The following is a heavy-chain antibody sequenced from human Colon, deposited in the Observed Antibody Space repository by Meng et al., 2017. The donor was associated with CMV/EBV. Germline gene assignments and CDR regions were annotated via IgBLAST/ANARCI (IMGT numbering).Heavy chain of an antibody. CDR1: GYTFTSYY. J-gene: IGHJ4*02. V-gene: IGHV1-18*04. CDR2: ITAYNGNR. D-gene: IGHD2/OR15-2a*01. Sequence: ASVKVSCKASGYTFTSYYMHWVRQAPGQGLEWMGWITAYNGNRNYAQSLQDRVSMTTDATTNTTHMELRSLRSDDTAIYYCARGSYLGAFDLWGQGTLVTVSS. CDR3: ARGSYLGAFDL.